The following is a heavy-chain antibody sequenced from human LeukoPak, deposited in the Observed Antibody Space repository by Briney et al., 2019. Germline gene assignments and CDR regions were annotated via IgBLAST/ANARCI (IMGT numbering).Heavy chain of an antibody. CDR3: ARDRWLQSQRYFDY. V-gene: IGHV3-21*01. CDR1: GFTFSNS. CDR2: ISTSSSYI. D-gene: IGHD5-24*01. J-gene: IGHJ4*02. Sequence: GGSLRLSCAASGFTFSNSMNWVRQAPGKGLEWVSSISTSSSYIYYADSVKGRFTISRDNAKNSLYVQMDSLRAEDTAVYYCARDRWLQSQRYFDYWGQGILVTVSS.